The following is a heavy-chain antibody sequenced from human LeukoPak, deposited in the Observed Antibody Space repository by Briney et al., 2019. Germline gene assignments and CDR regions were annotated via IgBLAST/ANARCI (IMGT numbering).Heavy chain of an antibody. CDR3: AREFSPEDAFDL. D-gene: IGHD1-14*01. CDR1: GFTLTNNW. J-gene: IGHJ3*01. CDR2: VNTYGTNT. Sequence: GGSLRLSCTASGFTLTNNWMHWVRQVPGKGLEWVSRVNTYGTNTNYADSVRGRFTISRDNAKNTLYLQMNSLRAEDSAIYYCAREFSPEDAFDLWGQGTRVTVSS. V-gene: IGHV3-74*01.